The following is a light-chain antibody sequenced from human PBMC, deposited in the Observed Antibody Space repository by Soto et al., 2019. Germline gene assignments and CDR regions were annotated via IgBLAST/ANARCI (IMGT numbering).Light chain of an antibody. J-gene: IGLJ2*01. CDR3: SSYAGSINSPVV. CDR1: SSDVGGYNY. CDR2: EVN. Sequence: QSALTQPPSASGSPGQSVTISCTGTSSDVGGYNYVSWYQQHPGKTPKLMIYEVNKRPSGVPDRVSGSKSGNTASLTVSGLQAEDEADYYCSSYAGSINSPVVFGGGTKVTV. V-gene: IGLV2-8*01.